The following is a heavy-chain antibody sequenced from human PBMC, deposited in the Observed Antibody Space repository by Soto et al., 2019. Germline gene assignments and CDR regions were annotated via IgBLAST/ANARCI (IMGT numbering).Heavy chain of an antibody. J-gene: IGHJ3*02. CDR1: GYTFTDYY. D-gene: IGHD6-19*01. CDR3: ARGTGIAVTGTGAFDI. Sequence: GASVKVSGKTSGYTFTDYYMHWMRQAPGQGLEWMGWINPNSGGTDYAQKFQGWVTMTRDTSISTVYMELSRLKSDDTAMYYCARGTGIAVTGTGAFDIWGQGTMVTVSS. CDR2: INPNSGGT. V-gene: IGHV1-2*04.